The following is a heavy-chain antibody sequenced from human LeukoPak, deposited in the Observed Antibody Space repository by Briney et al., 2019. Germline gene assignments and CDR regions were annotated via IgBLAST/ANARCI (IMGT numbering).Heavy chain of an antibody. Sequence: PGGSLRLPCTVSGFTASSNSMSWVRQAPGKGLEWVSAIRGSGGSTYYADAVKGRFTISRDNDTNTLYVQMNSRRAEDTAVYYCAKNYYCSGGSCYSGDWGQGTLVTVSS. J-gene: IGHJ4*02. CDR1: GFTASSNS. V-gene: IGHV3-23*01. CDR2: IRGSGGST. D-gene: IGHD2-15*01. CDR3: AKNYYCSGGSCYSGD.